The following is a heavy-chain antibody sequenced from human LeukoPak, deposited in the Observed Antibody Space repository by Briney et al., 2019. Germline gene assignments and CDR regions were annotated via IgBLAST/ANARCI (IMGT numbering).Heavy chain of an antibody. V-gene: IGHV3-23*01. CDR2: ISGSGGST. CDR1: GFTFSSYA. D-gene: IGHD3-22*01. Sequence: GGSLRLSCAASGFTFSSYAMSWVRQAPGEGLEWVSAISGSGGSTYYADSVKGRFTISRDNSKNTLYLQMNSLRAEDTAVYYCAKRRNYYDSSGYYQGVDYWGQGTLVTVSS. J-gene: IGHJ4*02. CDR3: AKRRNYYDSSGYYQGVDY.